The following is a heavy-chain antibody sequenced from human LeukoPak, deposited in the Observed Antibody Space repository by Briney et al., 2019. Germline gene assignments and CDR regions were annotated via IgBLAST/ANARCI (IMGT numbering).Heavy chain of an antibody. Sequence: GGSLRLSCAASGFTFSNFEMNWVRQIPGKGLEWLSFITRSSRIIYYADSVKGRFTISRDNANNSLYLQMNSLRVEDTGIYFCARGSTFGGVISDFWGQGTLVTVSS. CDR2: ITRSSRII. CDR3: ARGSTFGGVISDF. CDR1: GFTFSNFE. J-gene: IGHJ4*02. V-gene: IGHV3-48*03. D-gene: IGHD3-16*02.